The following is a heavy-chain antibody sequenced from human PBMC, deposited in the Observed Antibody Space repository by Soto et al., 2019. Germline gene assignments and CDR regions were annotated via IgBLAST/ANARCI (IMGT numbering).Heavy chain of an antibody. D-gene: IGHD6-19*01. CDR1: GGSISTCGYA. CDR3: ARAGGLGAVAVEY. Sequence: PSETLSLTCAVSGGSISTCGYAWSWIRRPPGKGLEWIGYIYHSGSTYYNPSLKSRVTISVDRSKSQFSLKLSSVTAADTAVYYCARAGGLGAVAVEYWGQGTLVTVSS. V-gene: IGHV4-30-2*01. J-gene: IGHJ4*02. CDR2: IYHSGST.